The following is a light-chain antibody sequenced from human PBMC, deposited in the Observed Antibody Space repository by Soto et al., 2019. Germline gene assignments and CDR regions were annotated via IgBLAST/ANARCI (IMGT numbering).Light chain of an antibody. CDR1: QSVSSSY. J-gene: IGKJ1*01. V-gene: IGKV3-20*01. Sequence: DMVLTQSPGTLSLSPGERATLSCRASQSVSSSYLAWYQQKPGQAPRLLIYRTSSRASAIPNRFSGSGSGTNFTLTIRKMETEGFAMYYCQQYGSSSWTFGHETKEQIK. CDR3: QQYGSSSWT. CDR2: RTS.